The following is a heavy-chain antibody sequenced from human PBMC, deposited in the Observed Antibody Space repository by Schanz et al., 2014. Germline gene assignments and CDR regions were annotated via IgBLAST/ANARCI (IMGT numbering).Heavy chain of an antibody. J-gene: IGHJ4*02. CDR3: AREVGGSFGQHY. D-gene: IGHD1-26*01. CDR1: GFTFSTYV. Sequence: EVPLLESGGGLVKPGGSLRLSCAASGFTFSTYVMNWVRQAPGKGLDWVGIIKPDGSEKFYVDSVKGRFTISRDNAKNLMYLHLNSLRAEDTAVYYCAREVGGSFGQHYWGQGALVTVSS. CDR2: IKPDGSEK. V-gene: IGHV3-7*01.